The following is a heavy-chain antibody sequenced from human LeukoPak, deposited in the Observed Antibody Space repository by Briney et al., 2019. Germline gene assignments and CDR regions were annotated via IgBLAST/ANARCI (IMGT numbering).Heavy chain of an antibody. D-gene: IGHD6-19*01. V-gene: IGHV3-30*02. CDR2: IRYDGSNK. CDR3: AKDHLVAVAGYFDY. J-gene: IGHJ4*02. Sequence: GGSLRLSCAASGFTFSSYGMHWVRQAPGKGLEWVAFIRYDGSNKYYADSVKGRFTISRDNSKNTLYLQMNSLRAEDTAVYYCAKDHLVAVAGYFDYWGQGTLVTVSP. CDR1: GFTFSSYG.